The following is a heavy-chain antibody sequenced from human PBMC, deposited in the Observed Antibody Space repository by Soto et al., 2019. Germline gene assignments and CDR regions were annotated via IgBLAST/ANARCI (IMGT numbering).Heavy chain of an antibody. Sequence: ETLSLTCAVYGGSFSGYYWSWIRQPPGKGLELIGEINHSGSTNYNPSLKSRVTISVDTSKNQFSLKLSSVTAADTAVYYCARVTWAADGYYFDYWGQGTLVTVS. V-gene: IGHV4-34*01. CDR2: INHSGST. D-gene: IGHD6-13*01. J-gene: IGHJ4*02. CDR1: GGSFSGYY. CDR3: ARVTWAADGYYFDY.